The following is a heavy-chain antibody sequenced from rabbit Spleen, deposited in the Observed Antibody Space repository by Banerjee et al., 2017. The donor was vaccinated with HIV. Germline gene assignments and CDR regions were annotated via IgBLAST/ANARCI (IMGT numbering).Heavy chain of an antibody. Sequence: QSLEESGGDLVKPGASLTLTCKASGFSFNSGYDMCWVRQATGKGLEWVACIYAGSSTNTYSATWAKGRFTISKTSSTTVTLQMTSLTAADTATYFCARDTGTSFSSYGMDLWGQGTLVTVS. CDR3: ARDTGTSFSSYGMDL. CDR2: IYAGSSTNT. V-gene: IGHV1S40*01. CDR1: GFSFNSGYD. J-gene: IGHJ6*01. D-gene: IGHD7-1*01.